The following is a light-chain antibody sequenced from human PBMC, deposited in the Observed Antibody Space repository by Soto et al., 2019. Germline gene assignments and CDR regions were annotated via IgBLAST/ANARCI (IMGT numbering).Light chain of an antibody. Sequence: QSVLTQPASVSGSPGQSITISCTGTSSDVGAYRYVSWYQQHPGKAPKLIIYEVSNRPSGVSNRFSGSKSGNTASLTVSELQAEDEADYYCSSYTNTNTLVFGNGTKVT. CDR1: SSDVGAYRY. CDR2: EVS. CDR3: SSYTNTNTLV. J-gene: IGLJ1*01. V-gene: IGLV2-14*01.